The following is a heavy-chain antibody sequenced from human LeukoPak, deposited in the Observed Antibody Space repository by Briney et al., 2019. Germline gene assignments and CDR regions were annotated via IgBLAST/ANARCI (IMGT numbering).Heavy chain of an antibody. CDR1: GFTFSSSG. CDR3: AKEYCSNSVCHSLDY. V-gene: IGHV3-30*18. D-gene: IGHD2-8*01. J-gene: IGHJ4*02. Sequence: GRSLRLSCAASGFTFSSSGMHWVRQAPGKGLEWVAVISYDGSNKYYADSVKGRFTFSRDNSKNTLYLQMNSLRAEDTAVYYCAKEYCSNSVCHSLDYWGQGTLVTVSS. CDR2: ISYDGSNK.